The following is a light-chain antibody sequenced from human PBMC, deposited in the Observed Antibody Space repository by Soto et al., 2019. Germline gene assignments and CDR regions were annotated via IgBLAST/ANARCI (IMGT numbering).Light chain of an antibody. CDR3: QQYNNLPPQYS. CDR1: QSVASN. CDR2: GAS. J-gene: IGKJ2*01. Sequence: EIVMTQSPASLSVSPGDGATLSCWASQSVASNVAWYQQKPGQGPRLLIHGASTRAAGVPARFSGSGSGNEFTLTISSLQSENFAVSFCQQYNNLPPQYSFGQRTKLQIK. V-gene: IGKV3-15*01.